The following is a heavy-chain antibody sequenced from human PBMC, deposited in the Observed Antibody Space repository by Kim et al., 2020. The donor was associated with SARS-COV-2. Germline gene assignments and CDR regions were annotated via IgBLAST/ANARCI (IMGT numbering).Heavy chain of an antibody. V-gene: IGHV3-23*01. D-gene: IGHD1-1*01. J-gene: IGHJ4*02. CDR1: GFTFSNYA. CDR2: ITGSGDRT. CDR3: ARGVGNDSWVWVY. Sequence: GGSLRLSCAASGFTFSNYAMSWVRQAAAGKGLEWVLAITGSGDRTHFDDSVRGRVTISRDNSNNTLFLQMNSLRAEDTAVYYCARGVGNDSWVWVYWGQGTLVTVSS.